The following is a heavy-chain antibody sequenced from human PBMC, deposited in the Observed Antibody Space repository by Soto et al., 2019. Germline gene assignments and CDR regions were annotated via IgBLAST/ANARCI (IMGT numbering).Heavy chain of an antibody. CDR3: ARGFAIGWYTYYFDL. Sequence: QVQLQESGPGLVKPSETLSLTCTVSGASISGYHWGWIRQPPGKGLEWIGYIYYTGSTNYNPSLKSRVTMSVATSKNHFSLKLNSVTAADTAVYYCARGFAIGWYTYYFDLWGQGPLVTVSS. D-gene: IGHD6-19*01. J-gene: IGHJ4*02. CDR2: IYYTGST. V-gene: IGHV4-59*08. CDR1: GASISGYH.